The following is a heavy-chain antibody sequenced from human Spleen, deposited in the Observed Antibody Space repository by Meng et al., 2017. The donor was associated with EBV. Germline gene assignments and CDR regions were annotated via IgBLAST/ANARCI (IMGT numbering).Heavy chain of an antibody. CDR2: VHYTGST. V-gene: IGHV4-39*01. J-gene: IGHJ5*02. D-gene: IGHD6-19*01. CDR1: GESIISFDD. CDR3: ARPFPSWQSPRLDPFGA. Sequence: QWRLRGSGRGQVMPLETLSLTCTVSGESIISFDDWGWIRQPPGRGLEWIGSVHYTGSTYDSPSLKSRVTVSVDTSKSQFSLRLTSVTAADTAIYYCARPFPSWQSPRLDPFGAWGQGALVTVSS.